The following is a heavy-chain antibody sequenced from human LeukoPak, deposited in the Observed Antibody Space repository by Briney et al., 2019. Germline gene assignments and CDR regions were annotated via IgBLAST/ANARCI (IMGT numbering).Heavy chain of an antibody. J-gene: IGHJ5*02. Sequence: SETLSLTCTVSGGSISSYYWSWIRQPAGKGLEWIGRIYTSGSTNYNPSLKSRVTMSVDTSKNQFSLKLSSVTAADTAVYYCARGTRYYYGSGSYAALGNWFDPWGQGTLVTVSS. V-gene: IGHV4-4*07. CDR1: GGSISSYY. D-gene: IGHD3-10*01. CDR2: IYTSGST. CDR3: ARGTRYYYGSGSYAALGNWFDP.